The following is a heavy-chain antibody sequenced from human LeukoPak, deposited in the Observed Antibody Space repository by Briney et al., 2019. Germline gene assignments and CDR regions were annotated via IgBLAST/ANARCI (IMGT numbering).Heavy chain of an antibody. V-gene: IGHV4-4*07. D-gene: IGHD3-9*01. J-gene: IGHJ4*02. CDR1: GGSISSYY. CDR2: IYTSGST. CDR3: ARISLTGYAPISGYFDY. Sequence: SETLSLTCTVPGGSISSYYWSWIRQPAGKGLEWIGRIYTSGSTNYNPSLKSRVTMSVDTSKNQFSLKLSSVTAADTAIFYCARISLTGYAPISGYFDYWGQGTLVTVSS.